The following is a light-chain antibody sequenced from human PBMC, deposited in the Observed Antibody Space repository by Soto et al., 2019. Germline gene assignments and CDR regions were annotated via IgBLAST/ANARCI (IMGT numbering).Light chain of an antibody. V-gene: IGKV1-39*01. Sequence: DIQMTQSPSFLSASVGDRVTITCRASQSISSYLNWYQQKPGKAPKLLIYAASSLQSGVPSRFSGSGSGTDCTLTISSLQPEDFATYYCQHSYSTPITFGQGTRLEIK. CDR1: QSISSY. CDR3: QHSYSTPIT. J-gene: IGKJ5*01. CDR2: AAS.